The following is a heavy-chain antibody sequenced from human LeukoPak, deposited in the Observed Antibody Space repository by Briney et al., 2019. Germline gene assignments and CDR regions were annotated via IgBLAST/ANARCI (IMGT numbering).Heavy chain of an antibody. Sequence: SETLSLTCAVYGGSFSGYYWSWIRQPPGKGLEWIGEINHSGSTNYNPSLKSRVTISVDTSKNQFSLKLSSVTAADTAVYYCARDGFRYSKRGYDIWGQGTMVTVSS. CDR2: INHSGST. D-gene: IGHD6-13*01. V-gene: IGHV4-34*01. CDR3: ARDGFRYSKRGYDI. J-gene: IGHJ3*02. CDR1: GGSFSGYY.